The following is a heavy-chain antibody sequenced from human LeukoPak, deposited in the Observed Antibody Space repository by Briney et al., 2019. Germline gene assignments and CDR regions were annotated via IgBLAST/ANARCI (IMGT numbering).Heavy chain of an antibody. V-gene: IGHV4-59*08. Sequence: SETLSLTCTVSGGSISSYYWSWIRQPPGKGLEWIGYIYYSGSTNYNPSLKSRVTISVDTSKNQFSLKLSSVTSADTAVYYCARRQLWPLGDAFDIWGQGTMVTVSS. CDR3: ARRQLWPLGDAFDI. CDR2: IYYSGST. J-gene: IGHJ3*02. D-gene: IGHD5-18*01. CDR1: GGSISSYY.